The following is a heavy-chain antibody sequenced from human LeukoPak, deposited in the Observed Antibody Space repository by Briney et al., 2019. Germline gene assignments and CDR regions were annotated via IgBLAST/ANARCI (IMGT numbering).Heavy chain of an antibody. V-gene: IGHV4-4*07. J-gene: IGHJ4*02. CDR2: IYTSGTT. CDR1: GGSISTGSISSYY. CDR3: ARGAPSDY. Sequence: SETLSLTCTVSGGSISTGSISSYYWSWARQPAGKGLEWIGRIYTSGTTNYNPSLKSRVTMSVDTSKNQFSLKVNSVTAADTAVYYCARGAPSDYWGQGTLVTVSS.